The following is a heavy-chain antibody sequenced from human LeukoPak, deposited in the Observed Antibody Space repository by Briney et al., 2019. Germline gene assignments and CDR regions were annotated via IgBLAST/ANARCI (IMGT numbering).Heavy chain of an antibody. D-gene: IGHD6-19*01. CDR3: ARTGSGFYYYYYYMDV. CDR1: GFTFSTYS. V-gene: IGHV3-23*01. Sequence: GGSLRLSCAASGFTFSTYSINWVRQAPGKGLEWVSAISGSGGSTYYADSVKGRFTISRDNSKNTLYLQMNSLRAEDTAVYYCARTGSGFYYYYYYMDVWGKGTTVTISS. J-gene: IGHJ6*03. CDR2: ISGSGGST.